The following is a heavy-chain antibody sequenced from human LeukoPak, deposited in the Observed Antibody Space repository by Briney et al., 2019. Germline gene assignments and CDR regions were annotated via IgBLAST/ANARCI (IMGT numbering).Heavy chain of an antibody. CDR3: ARGGLEYSSSSSLGGMDV. CDR1: GYTFTSYG. Sequence: ASVKVSCKASGYTFTSYGISWVRQAPGQGLEWMGWISGYNGNTNYAQKFQGRVTITADESTSTAYMELSSLRSEDTAVYYCARGGLEYSSSSSLGGMDVWGKGTTVTVSS. D-gene: IGHD6-6*01. V-gene: IGHV1-18*01. J-gene: IGHJ6*03. CDR2: ISGYNGNT.